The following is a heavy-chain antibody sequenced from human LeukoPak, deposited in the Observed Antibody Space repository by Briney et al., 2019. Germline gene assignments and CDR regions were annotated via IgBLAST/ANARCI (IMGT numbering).Heavy chain of an antibody. V-gene: IGHV3-48*03. D-gene: IGHD6-6*01. Sequence: GTSLRLSCAASGFTFGSYAMNWVRQAPGKGLEWVSYISSSGSTIYYADSVKGRFTISRDNAKNSLYLQMNSLRAEDTAVYYCARGVGSSSNYFDYWGQGTLVTVSS. CDR2: ISSSGSTI. J-gene: IGHJ4*02. CDR3: ARGVGSSSNYFDY. CDR1: GFTFGSYA.